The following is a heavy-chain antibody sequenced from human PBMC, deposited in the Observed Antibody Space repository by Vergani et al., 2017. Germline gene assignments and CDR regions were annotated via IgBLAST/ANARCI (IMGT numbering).Heavy chain of an antibody. J-gene: IGHJ4*02. CDR3: ARHAVYYYFDY. CDR1: GGSISSSSYY. D-gene: IGHD5/OR15-5a*01. Sequence: QLQLQESGPGLVKPSETLYLTCTVSGGSISSSSYYWGWIRQPPGKGLEWIGSIYYSGSTYYNPSLKSRVTISVDTSKNQFSLKLSSVTAADTAVYYCARHAVYYYFDYWGQGTLVTVSS. CDR2: IYYSGST. V-gene: IGHV4-39*01.